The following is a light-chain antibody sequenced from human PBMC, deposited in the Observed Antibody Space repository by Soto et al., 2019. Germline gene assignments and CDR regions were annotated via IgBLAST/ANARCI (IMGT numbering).Light chain of an antibody. CDR3: SSYTSRHTYV. J-gene: IGLJ1*01. V-gene: IGLV2-14*03. CDR1: SSDVGAYNY. Sequence: QSALTQPASVSGSPGQSITISCTGTSSDVGAYNYVSWYQQHPGNAPKLMIYDVSNRPSGVSNRISGSKTGDTASLTISGLQAEDEADYYCSSYTSRHTYVFGTGTKLTVL. CDR2: DVS.